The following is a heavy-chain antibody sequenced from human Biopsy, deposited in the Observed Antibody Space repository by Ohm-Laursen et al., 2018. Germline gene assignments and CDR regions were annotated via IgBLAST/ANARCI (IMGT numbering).Heavy chain of an antibody. V-gene: IGHV3-33*08. J-gene: IGHJ5*02. D-gene: IGHD3-9*01. Sequence: SLRLSCAASGFILNNYGLHWGRQAPGKGLQWVAVMWSDGINKNYADSVKGRFTVSRDNSNNVLYLQMSSLRDEDSAVYYCARDDDTTGHYMILNHWGQGTLVTASS. CDR1: GFILNNYG. CDR3: ARDDDTTGHYMILNH. CDR2: MWSDGINK.